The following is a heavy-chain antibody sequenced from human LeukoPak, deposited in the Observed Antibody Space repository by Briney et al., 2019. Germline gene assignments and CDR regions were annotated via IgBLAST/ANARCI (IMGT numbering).Heavy chain of an antibody. J-gene: IGHJ5*02. Sequence: GASVKVSCKASGYTFNDYYIHWVRQAPGQGLGWMGWINANSGATKYAQRFQGRVTMTRDTSISTAYLDLSSLRSDDTAIFYCARARFSEWFHPDHWGQGTLVTVSS. CDR1: GYTFNDYY. V-gene: IGHV1-2*02. CDR2: INANSGAT. CDR3: ARARFSEWFHPDH. D-gene: IGHD3-3*01.